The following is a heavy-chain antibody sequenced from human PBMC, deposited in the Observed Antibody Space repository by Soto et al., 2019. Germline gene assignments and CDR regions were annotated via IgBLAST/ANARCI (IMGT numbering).Heavy chain of an antibody. V-gene: IGHV1-2*02. CDR3: ATDLLGILTGYYCPMTDY. J-gene: IGHJ4*02. Sequence: ASAKVSCKASGYTFTGYYMHRVRQAPGQGLEWMGWINPNSGGTNYAQKFQRRITMTRDTSISTAYMELSRLRSDDTAVYYCATDLLGILTGYYCPMTDYWGQGTLVTVSS. CDR1: GYTFTGYY. CDR2: INPNSGGT. D-gene: IGHD3-9*01.